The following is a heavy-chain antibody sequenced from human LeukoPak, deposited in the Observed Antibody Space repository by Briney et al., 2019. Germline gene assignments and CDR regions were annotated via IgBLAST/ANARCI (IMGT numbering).Heavy chain of an antibody. Sequence: ASVKVSCKASGYTFTSYGISWVRQAPGQGLEWMGWISAYNGNTNYAQKPQGRVTMTTDTSTSTAYMELRSLRSDDTAVYYCARVELTTVTYPHDYWGQGTLVTVSS. J-gene: IGHJ4*02. D-gene: IGHD4-17*01. V-gene: IGHV1-18*01. CDR1: GYTFTSYG. CDR2: ISAYNGNT. CDR3: ARVELTTVTYPHDY.